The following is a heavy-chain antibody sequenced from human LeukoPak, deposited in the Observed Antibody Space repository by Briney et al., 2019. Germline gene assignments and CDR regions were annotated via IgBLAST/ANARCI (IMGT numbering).Heavy chain of an antibody. CDR1: GYTFTSYY. CDR3: ARYGFSSVWQGGWHAFDI. CDR2: INPTSGDT. J-gene: IGHJ3*02. V-gene: IGHV1-46*01. Sequence: ASVKVSCKASGYTFTSYYVHWLRQAPGQGLEWMGIINPTSGDTNYAQNFQGRVTMTRDMSTSTVYMELSSLRSEDTAVYYCARYGFSSVWQGGWHAFDIWGLGTMVTVSS. D-gene: IGHD6-25*01.